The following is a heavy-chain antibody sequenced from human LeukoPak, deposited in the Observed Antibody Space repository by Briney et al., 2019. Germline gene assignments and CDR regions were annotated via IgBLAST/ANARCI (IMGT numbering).Heavy chain of an antibody. J-gene: IGHJ4*02. CDR1: GGSISSGSYY. Sequence: KSSETLSLTCTVSGGSISSGSYYWSWIRQPAGKGLEWIGYIYYSGSTYYNPSLKSRVTISVDTSKNQFSLKLSSVTAADTAVYYCARLHRHYYGSGSYTYYFDYWGQGTLVTVSS. CDR2: IYYSGST. D-gene: IGHD3-10*01. V-gene: IGHV4-30-4*08. CDR3: ARLHRHYYGSGSYTYYFDY.